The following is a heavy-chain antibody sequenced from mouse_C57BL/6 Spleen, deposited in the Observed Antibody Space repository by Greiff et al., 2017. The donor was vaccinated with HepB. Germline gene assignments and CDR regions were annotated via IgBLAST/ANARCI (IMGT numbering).Heavy chain of an antibody. J-gene: IGHJ1*03. Sequence: EVKLVESGGGLVQSGRSLILSCATSGFTFSDFYMEWVRQAPGKGLEWIAASRNKANDYTTEYSASVKGRFIVSRDTSQSILYLQMNALRAEDTAIYYCARDARGNYGYFDVWGTGTTVTVSS. D-gene: IGHD2-1*01. V-gene: IGHV7-1*01. CDR1: GFTFSDFY. CDR3: ARDARGNYGYFDV. CDR2: SRNKANDYTT.